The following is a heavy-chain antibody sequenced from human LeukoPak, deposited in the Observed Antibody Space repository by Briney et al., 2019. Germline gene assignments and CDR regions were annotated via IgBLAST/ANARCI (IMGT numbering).Heavy chain of an antibody. CDR1: GGTFSSYA. V-gene: IGHV1-69*01. D-gene: IGHD4-23*01. CDR2: IIPIFGTA. CDR3: AQNHYGGNPRLYYYYGMDV. J-gene: IGHJ6*02. Sequence: ASVKVSCKASGGTFSSYAISWVRQAPGQGLEWMGGIIPIFGTANYAQKFQGRVTITADESTSTAYMELSSLRSEDTAVYYCAQNHYGGNPRLYYYYGMDVWGQGTTVTVS.